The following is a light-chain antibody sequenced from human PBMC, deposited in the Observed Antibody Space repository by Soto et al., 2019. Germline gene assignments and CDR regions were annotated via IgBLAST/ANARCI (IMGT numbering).Light chain of an antibody. CDR1: YSNIGNFH. J-gene: IGLJ1*01. V-gene: IGLV1-51*01. CDR3: GTWDGRLDAGV. CDR2: DNN. Sequence: QSVLTQPPSVSAAPGQKVTISCSGNYSNIGNFHVSWYQQLPGAVPRLLIYDNNRRPSGVPDRFSGSKSGTSATLGITGLQTGDEADYYCGTWDGRLDAGVFGAGTKLTVL.